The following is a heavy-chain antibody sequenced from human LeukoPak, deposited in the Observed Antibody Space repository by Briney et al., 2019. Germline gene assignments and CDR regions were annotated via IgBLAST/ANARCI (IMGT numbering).Heavy chain of an antibody. V-gene: IGHV3-23*01. D-gene: IGHD4-23*01. CDR3: AKPLEKYTYGGDFDY. Sequence: GGSLRLSCEASGFTFSSYAMSWVRQAPGKGLAWVSVISSSADSTYYADSVKGRFTISRDNSKNTLYLQMNNLRAEDTAVYYCAKPLEKYTYGGDFDYWGQGILVTVSS. CDR2: ISSSADST. J-gene: IGHJ4*02. CDR1: GFTFSSYA.